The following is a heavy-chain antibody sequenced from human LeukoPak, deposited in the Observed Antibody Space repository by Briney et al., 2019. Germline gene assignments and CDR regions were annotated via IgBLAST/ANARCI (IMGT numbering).Heavy chain of an antibody. J-gene: IGHJ5*02. V-gene: IGHV4-4*02. Sequence: SGTLSLTCAVSGGSITSGNWWSWVRQSPGKGLQWIGEVYRSGSTNFNPSLKSRVTISVDKSKNQFSLKLSSVTAADTAVYYCARGDGSGSYYTHNWFDPWGEGTLVTVSS. CDR1: GGSITSGNW. CDR2: VYRSGST. D-gene: IGHD3-10*01. CDR3: ARGDGSGSYYTHNWFDP.